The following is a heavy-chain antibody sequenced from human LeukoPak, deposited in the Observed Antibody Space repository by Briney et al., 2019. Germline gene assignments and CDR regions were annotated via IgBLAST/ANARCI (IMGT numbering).Heavy chain of an antibody. CDR1: GYSFTNYW. V-gene: IGHV5-51*01. Sequence: GESLKISCKGSGYSFTNYWIGWVRQMPGKGLEWMGSIYPSDSDTRYSPSFQGQVTISADKSVNTAYVQWSSLKASDTAMYYCARLIGYSNYVGGVLKWFDTWGQGTLVTVSS. CDR3: ARLIGYSNYVGGVLKWFDT. CDR2: IYPSDSDT. D-gene: IGHD4-11*01. J-gene: IGHJ5*02.